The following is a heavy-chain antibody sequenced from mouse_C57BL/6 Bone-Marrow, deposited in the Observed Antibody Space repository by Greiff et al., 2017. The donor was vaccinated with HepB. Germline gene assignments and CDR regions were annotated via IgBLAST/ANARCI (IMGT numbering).Heavy chain of an antibody. D-gene: IGHD2-4*01. J-gene: IGHJ3*01. Sequence: VQLVESGAELVRPGTSVKVSCKASGYAFTNYLIEWVKQRPGQGLEWIGVINPGSGGTNYNEKFKGKATLTADKSSSTAYMQLSSLTSEDSAVYFCARYDYDPWFAYWGQGTLVTVSA. CDR1: GYAFTNYL. V-gene: IGHV1-54*01. CDR3: ARYDYDPWFAY. CDR2: INPGSGGT.